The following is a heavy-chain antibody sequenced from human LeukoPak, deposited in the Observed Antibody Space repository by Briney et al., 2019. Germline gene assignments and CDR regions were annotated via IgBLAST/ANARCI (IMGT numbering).Heavy chain of an antibody. CDR1: GGSISSGSYY. V-gene: IGHV4-61*02. Sequence: SQTLSLTCTVSGGSISSGSYYWSWIRQPAGKGLEWIGRIYTSGSTNYNPSLKSRVTISVDTSKNQFSLKLSSVTAADTAVYYCARADCTNGECYTSDYWGQGTLVNVSS. J-gene: IGHJ4*02. CDR3: ARADCTNGECYTSDY. D-gene: IGHD2-8*01. CDR2: IYTSGST.